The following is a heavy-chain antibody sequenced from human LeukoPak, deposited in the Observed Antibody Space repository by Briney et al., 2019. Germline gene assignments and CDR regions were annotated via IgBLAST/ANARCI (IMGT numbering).Heavy chain of an antibody. Sequence: SETLSLTCAVYGGSFSGYYWSWIRQPPGKGLEWIGEINHSGSTNYNPALKSRVTISVDTSKNQFSLKPSSVPAADTAAYYCARGRRSGYDYVWGSYRYRPEDYWGQGTLVTVSS. CDR3: ARGRRSGYDYVWGSYRYRPEDY. CDR1: GGSFSGYY. D-gene: IGHD3-16*02. CDR2: INHSGST. J-gene: IGHJ4*02. V-gene: IGHV4-34*01.